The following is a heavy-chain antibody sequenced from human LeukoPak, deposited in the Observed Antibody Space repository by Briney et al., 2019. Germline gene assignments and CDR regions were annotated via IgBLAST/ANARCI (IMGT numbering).Heavy chain of an antibody. CDR1: GYTFTGCY. V-gene: IGHV1-2*02. CDR3: ARTNSGYDFIPDY. D-gene: IGHD5-12*01. J-gene: IGHJ4*02. CDR2: IHPNSGGT. Sequence: GSVKVSCKASGYTFTGCYMHWVRQAPGQGLEWMGWIHPNSGGTNYAQKFQGRVTMTRDTSLSTAYMELSRLRSDDTAVYYCARTNSGYDFIPDYWGQGTLVTVSS.